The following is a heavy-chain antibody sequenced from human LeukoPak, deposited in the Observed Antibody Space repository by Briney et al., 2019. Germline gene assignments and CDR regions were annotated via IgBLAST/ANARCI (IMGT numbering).Heavy chain of an antibody. CDR2: ISSSSSYI. CDR1: GFTFSSYS. V-gene: IGHV3-21*01. Sequence: GGSLRLSCAASGFTFSSYSMNWVRQAPGKGLEWVSSISSSSSYIYYADSVKGRFTISSDNAKNSLYLQMNSLRAEDTAVYYCARVVTDYMDVWGKGTTVTVSS. D-gene: IGHD4-23*01. CDR3: ARVVTDYMDV. J-gene: IGHJ6*03.